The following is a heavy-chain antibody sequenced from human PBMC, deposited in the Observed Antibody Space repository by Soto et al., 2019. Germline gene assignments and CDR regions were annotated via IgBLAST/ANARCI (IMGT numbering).Heavy chain of an antibody. Sequence: QVQLVQSGAEVKKPGASVKVSCKASGYTFTSYGISWVRQAPGQGLEWMGWISAYNGNTNYAQKLQGRVTMATDTSTGTAYMEPGTLRSDATAVYYCARDITAMAPEGWFDPWGQGTLVTVSS. J-gene: IGHJ5*02. CDR1: GYTFTSYG. D-gene: IGHD5-18*01. V-gene: IGHV1-18*04. CDR3: ARDITAMAPEGWFDP. CDR2: ISAYNGNT.